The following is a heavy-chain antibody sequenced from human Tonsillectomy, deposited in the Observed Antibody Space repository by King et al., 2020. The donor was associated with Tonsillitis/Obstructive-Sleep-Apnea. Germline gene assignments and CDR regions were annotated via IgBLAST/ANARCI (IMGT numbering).Heavy chain of an antibody. V-gene: IGHV3-23*04. CDR1: GFTFSSHA. J-gene: IGHJ4*02. CDR3: AKRIVGATTQFDF. D-gene: IGHD1-26*01. CDR2: ISDSVVST. Sequence: VQLVESGGGLVQPGGPLRLSCAASGFTFSSHAMSWVRQAPGRGLAWVSAISDSVVSTTYADSVKGRFTSSRDNSKNTLYLQMNSLRGEDTAVYFCAKRIVGATTQFDFWGQGTLVTVSS.